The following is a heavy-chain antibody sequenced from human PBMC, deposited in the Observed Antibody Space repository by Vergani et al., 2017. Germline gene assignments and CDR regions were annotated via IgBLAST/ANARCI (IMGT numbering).Heavy chain of an antibody. CDR3: ERHTTYSDS. V-gene: IGHV5-51*01. CDR1: EYSFGNYW. D-gene: IGHD1-1*01. CDR2: IYPADSDT. Sequence: EVELVQSGPEMRKPGESLKISCKGSEYSFGNYWIGWVRQMPGNGLEWMGIIYPADSDTRYSPSFQGQVTISADKSISTAFRQWDSLKASDTALYYCERHTTYSDSWGQGTLVTVSS. J-gene: IGHJ4*02.